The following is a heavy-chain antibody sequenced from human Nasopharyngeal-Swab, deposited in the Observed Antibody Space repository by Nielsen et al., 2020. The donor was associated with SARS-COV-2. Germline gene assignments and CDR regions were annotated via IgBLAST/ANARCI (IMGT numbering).Heavy chain of an antibody. CDR2: INPNSGGT. J-gene: IGHJ4*02. CDR3: ARDDYGDYSVDY. V-gene: IGHV1-2*06. D-gene: IGHD4-17*01. CDR1: GYTFTDYY. Sequence: ASVKVSCKASGYTFTDYYMHWVRQAPGQGLEWMGRINPNSGGTNYAQNFQGRVTMTRDTSISTAYMELSRLRSDDTAVYYCARDDYGDYSVDYWGQGTLVTVSS.